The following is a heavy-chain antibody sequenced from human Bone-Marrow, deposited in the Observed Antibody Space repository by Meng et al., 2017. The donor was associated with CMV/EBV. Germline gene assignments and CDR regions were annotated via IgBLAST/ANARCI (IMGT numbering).Heavy chain of an antibody. Sequence: SETLSLTCTVSGGSISSSSYYWGWIRQPPGKGLEWIGSIYYSGSTYYNPSLKSRVTISVDTSKNQFSLKLSSVTAADTAVYYCSRFNCGDNYYLFYSWGQGTLVTVSS. V-gene: IGHV4-39*01. CDR2: IYYSGST. CDR3: SRFNCGDNYYLFYS. CDR1: GGSISSSSYY. D-gene: IGHD2-21*01. J-gene: IGHJ4*02.